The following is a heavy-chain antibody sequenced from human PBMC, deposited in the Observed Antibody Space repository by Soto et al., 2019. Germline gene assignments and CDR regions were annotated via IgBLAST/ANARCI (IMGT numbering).Heavy chain of an antibody. D-gene: IGHD5-12*01. J-gene: IGHJ3*02. Sequence: GGSLRLSCAASGFTFSSYSMNWVRQAPGKGLEWVSYISSSSSTIYYADSVKGRFTISRDNAKNSLYLQMNSLRDEDTAVYYCARDLYGRHSGYELPDAFDIWGQGTMVTVSS. CDR1: GFTFSSYS. CDR3: ARDLYGRHSGYELPDAFDI. CDR2: ISSSSSTI. V-gene: IGHV3-48*02.